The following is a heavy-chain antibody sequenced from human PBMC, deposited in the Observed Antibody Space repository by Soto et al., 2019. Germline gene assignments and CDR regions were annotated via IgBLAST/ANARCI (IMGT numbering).Heavy chain of an antibody. J-gene: IGHJ6*02. Sequence: GGSLRLSCAASGFTFSSYSMNWVRQAPGKGLEWVSSISSSSSYIYYAESVKGRFTISIDSAKNSLYLQMNSLRAEDPAVYYRARDRVLVWLLYYDHCYRLAVSGRRATDTVSS. V-gene: IGHV3-21*01. CDR2: ISSSSSYI. CDR3: ARDRVLVWLLYYDHCYRLAV. CDR1: GFTFSSYS. D-gene: IGHD3-3*01.